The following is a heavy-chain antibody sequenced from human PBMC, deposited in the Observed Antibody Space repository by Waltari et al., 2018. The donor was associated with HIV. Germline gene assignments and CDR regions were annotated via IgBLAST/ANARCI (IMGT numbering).Heavy chain of an antibody. J-gene: IGHJ3*01. CDR2: GYYSGST. D-gene: IGHD2-8*01. CDR3: VRDVEYCPDDGQGSDVVDV. Sequence: QVQLQESGPGQVKPSETLSLTCSVSGGAVRSAKYFWTWIRQAPGKGLGWMCYGYYSGSTRYNPSLKSRITISIDTAKNEFSLGLRSVTAADTAVYYCVRDVEYCPDDGQGSDVVDVWGRGTMVTV. V-gene: IGHV4-61*01. CDR1: GGAVRSAKYF.